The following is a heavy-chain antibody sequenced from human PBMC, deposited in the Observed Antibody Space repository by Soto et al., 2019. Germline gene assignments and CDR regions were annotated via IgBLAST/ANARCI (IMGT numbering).Heavy chain of an antibody. CDR1: GGTFSSYA. CDR2: IIPIFGTA. CDR3: ARDIQGKDIVVVPAALGGYYYCYGMDV. Sequence: SVKVSCKASGGTFSSYAISWVRQAPGQGLEWMGGIIPIFGTANYAQKFQGRVTITADESTSTAYMELSSLRSEDTAVYYCARDIQGKDIVVVPAALGGYYYCYGMDVWGQGTTVTVSS. D-gene: IGHD2-2*01. J-gene: IGHJ6*02. V-gene: IGHV1-69*13.